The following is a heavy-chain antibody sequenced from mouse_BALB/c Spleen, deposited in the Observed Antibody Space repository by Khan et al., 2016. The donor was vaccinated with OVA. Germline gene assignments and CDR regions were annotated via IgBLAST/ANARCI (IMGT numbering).Heavy chain of an antibody. CDR3: ARSTYRYAFVY. CDR1: GDSITSGY. Sequence: EVQLQESGPSLVKPSQTLSLTCSVTGDSITSGYWNWIRKFSGNKIEYMGYIIYTGYTYYNPSIQSRISITRHTSKNQYYLQLNSVSDEDTATYYCARSTYRYAFVYWGQGTLVTVSA. V-gene: IGHV3-8*02. J-gene: IGHJ3*01. D-gene: IGHD2-14*01. CDR2: IIYTGYT.